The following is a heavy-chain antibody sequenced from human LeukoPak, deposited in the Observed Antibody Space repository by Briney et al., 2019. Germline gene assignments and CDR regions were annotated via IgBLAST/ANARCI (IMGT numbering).Heavy chain of an antibody. D-gene: IGHD5-12*01. CDR1: GFTFSSYA. V-gene: IGHV3-30*04. Sequence: GGSLRLPCAASGFTFSSYAMHWVRQAPGKGLEWVAVISYDGSNKYYADSVKGRFTISRDNSKNTLYLQMNSLRAEDTAVYYCAREPTYSGNDYWGQGTLVTVSS. CDR3: AREPTYSGNDY. CDR2: ISYDGSNK. J-gene: IGHJ4*02.